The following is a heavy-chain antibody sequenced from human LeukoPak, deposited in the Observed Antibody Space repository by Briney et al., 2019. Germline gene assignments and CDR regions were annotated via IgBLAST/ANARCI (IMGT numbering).Heavy chain of an antibody. J-gene: IGHJ3*02. CDR2: IYYSGST. Sequence: SETLSLTCAVYGGSFSGYYWSWIRQPPGKGLEWIGSIYYSGSTYYNPSLKSRVTISVDTSKNQFSLKLSSVTAADTAVYYCARRGGGLRSSFDIWGQGTMVTVSS. V-gene: IGHV4-34*01. D-gene: IGHD3-3*01. CDR3: ARRGGGLRSSFDI. CDR1: GGSFSGYY.